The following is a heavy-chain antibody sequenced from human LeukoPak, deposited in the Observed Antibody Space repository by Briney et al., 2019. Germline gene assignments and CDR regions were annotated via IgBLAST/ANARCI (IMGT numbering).Heavy chain of an antibody. CDR2: IWYDGSNK. CDR3: AKARSLAAVDY. Sequence: GGSLRLSCAASGFTFSSYGMHWVRQAPGKGLGWVAVIWYDGSNKYYADSVKGRFTISRDNSKNTLYLQMNSLRAEDTAVYYCAKARSLAAVDYWGQGTLVTVSS. CDR1: GFTFSSYG. V-gene: IGHV3-33*06. D-gene: IGHD6-6*01. J-gene: IGHJ4*02.